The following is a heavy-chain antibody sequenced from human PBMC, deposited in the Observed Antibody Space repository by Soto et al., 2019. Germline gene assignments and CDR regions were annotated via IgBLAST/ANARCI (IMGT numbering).Heavy chain of an antibody. J-gene: IGHJ3*02. D-gene: IGHD2-15*01. V-gene: IGHV3-23*01. CDR3: AKIVGGGSHHDAFDI. CDR2: TGGGGVST. Sequence: EVQLLESGGGLVEPGGSLGLSCAASGFTFRSYAMTWVRQAPGKGLEWVSYTGGGGVSTYYADSVKGRFTSSRDDSKNTLYLQMNSLRAEDTALYYCAKIVGGGSHHDAFDIWGQGTMVTVSS. CDR1: GFTFRSYA.